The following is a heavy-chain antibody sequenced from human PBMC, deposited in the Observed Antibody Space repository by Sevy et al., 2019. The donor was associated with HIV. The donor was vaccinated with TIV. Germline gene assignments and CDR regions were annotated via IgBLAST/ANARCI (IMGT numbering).Heavy chain of an antibody. Sequence: SETLSLTCTVSDGSISSYYGSWIRQPPGKGLEWIGYISYSGSTNYNPSLQSRVTMSIDTSKNQFSLKLSSVTAADTAVYYCAKSPIGGFGKLYHNCFDLWGQGTLVTVSS. CDR3: AKSPIGGFGKLYHNCFDL. D-gene: IGHD3-10*01. V-gene: IGHV4-59*03. CDR1: DGSISSYY. CDR2: ISYSGST. J-gene: IGHJ5*02.